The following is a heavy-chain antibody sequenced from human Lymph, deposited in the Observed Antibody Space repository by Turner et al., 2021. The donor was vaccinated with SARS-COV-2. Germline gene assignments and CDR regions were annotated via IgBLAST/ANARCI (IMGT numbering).Heavy chain of an antibody. CDR3: ARDFREGAFDI. Sequence: EVKLVETGGGLVQPGGSVRLACAASGIIVSRNYMSWVRQAPGNGLEWVSVIYSGGSTFYADSVKCRFTISRDNSKNTLYLQMNSLRAEDTAVYYCARDFREGAFDIWGQGTMVTISS. J-gene: IGHJ3*02. D-gene: IGHD3-10*01. CDR1: GIIVSRNY. CDR2: IYSGGST. V-gene: IGHV3-66*01.